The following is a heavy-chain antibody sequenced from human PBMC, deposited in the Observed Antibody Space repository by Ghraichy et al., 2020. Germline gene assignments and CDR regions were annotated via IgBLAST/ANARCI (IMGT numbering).Heavy chain of an antibody. CDR1: GLSSRTYG. CDR3: ARGGYCSGGYCFPFDY. CDR2: ISDSGDNT. V-gene: IGHV3-23*01. D-gene: IGHD2-8*02. Sequence: LSLTCAASGLSSRTYGMSWVRQTPGKGLEWVSSISDSGDNTNYADFVKGRFTISRDNSRDTLYLQMNSLRAEDTAIYFCARGGYCSGGYCFPFDYWGQGTLVAVS. J-gene: IGHJ4*02.